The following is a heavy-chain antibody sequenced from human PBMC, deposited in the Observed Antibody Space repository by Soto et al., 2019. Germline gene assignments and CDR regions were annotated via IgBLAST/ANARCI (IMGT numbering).Heavy chain of an antibody. CDR2: ISYDGSNK. CDR1: GFTFSSYA. Sequence: QVQLVESGGGVVQPGRSLRLSCAASGFTFSSYAMQWVRQAPGKGLEWVAVISYDGSNKYYADSVKGRFTISRDNSKNTLYLQMNSLRAEDTAVYYCAGTYYGSGMFDPWGQGTLVTVSS. CDR3: AGTYYGSGMFDP. J-gene: IGHJ5*02. D-gene: IGHD3-10*01. V-gene: IGHV3-30-3*01.